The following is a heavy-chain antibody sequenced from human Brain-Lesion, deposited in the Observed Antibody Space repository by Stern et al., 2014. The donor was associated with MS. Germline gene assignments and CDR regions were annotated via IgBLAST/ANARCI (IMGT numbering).Heavy chain of an antibody. V-gene: IGHV3-74*02. J-gene: IGHJ4*02. Sequence: VQLVQSGGGLVQPGGSLRLSCAASGFTFSNSWMHWLRQAPGKGLVWVSRINRDGSTTTYADSVKGRFTISRDNAKNTLYLQMSSLRAEDTAVYYCTILSGPYDHWGQGTLVTVSS. CDR2: INRDGSTT. CDR3: TILSGPYDH. CDR1: GFTFSNSW. D-gene: IGHD3-10*01.